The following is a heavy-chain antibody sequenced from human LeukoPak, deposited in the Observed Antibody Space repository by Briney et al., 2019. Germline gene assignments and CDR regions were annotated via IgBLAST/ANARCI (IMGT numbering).Heavy chain of an antibody. J-gene: IGHJ5*02. D-gene: IGHD3-10*01. Sequence: SETLSLTCTVSGGSISSSYYWGWIRQPPGKGLEWIGSIYYSGSTYYNPSLKSRVTISVDTSKNQFSLKLSSVTAADTAVYCCARHSLWFGEFDPWGQGTLVTGSS. CDR1: GGSISSSYY. CDR3: ARHSLWFGEFDP. V-gene: IGHV4-39*01. CDR2: IYYSGST.